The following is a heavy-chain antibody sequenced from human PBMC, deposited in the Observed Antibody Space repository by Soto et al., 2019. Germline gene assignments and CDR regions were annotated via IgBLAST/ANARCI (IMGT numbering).Heavy chain of an antibody. J-gene: IGHJ4*02. CDR2: ISYSGST. V-gene: IGHV4-61*08. Sequence: SETLSLTCTVSGDSIFSGDFYWSWIRQPPGKGLEWIGYISYSGSTKYNPSPRGRLTISADTSKNQFSLRLNSVSAADTAVYYCAKNSMVRGLHYWGRGNLVTVSS. CDR1: GDSIFSGDFY. CDR3: AKNSMVRGLHY. D-gene: IGHD3-10*01.